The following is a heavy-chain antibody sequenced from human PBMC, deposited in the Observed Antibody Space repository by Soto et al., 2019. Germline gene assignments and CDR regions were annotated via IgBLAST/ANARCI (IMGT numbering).Heavy chain of an antibody. J-gene: IGHJ4*02. CDR3: VRHAQWIIRAY. Sequence: SETLSLTCTVSGGSISSSTYYWGWMRQPPGKGLEWIASFFIGGNTYYNPSLKSRVTISVDTSKNQFSLKLSSVTAADTAVYYCVRHAQWIIRAYWGQGPLVT. D-gene: IGHD5-12*01. CDR1: GGSISSSTYY. V-gene: IGHV4-39*01. CDR2: FFIGGNT.